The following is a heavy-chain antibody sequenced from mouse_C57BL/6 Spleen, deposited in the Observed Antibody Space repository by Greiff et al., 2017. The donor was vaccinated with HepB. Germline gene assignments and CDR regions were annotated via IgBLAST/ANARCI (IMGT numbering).Heavy chain of an antibody. J-gene: IGHJ1*03. D-gene: IGHD1-1*01. Sequence: EVMLVESGEGLVKPGGSLKLSCAASGFTFSSYAMSWVRQTPEKRLEWVAYISSGGDYIYYADTVKGRFTISRDNARNTLYLQMSSLKSEDTAMYYCTRGGYGSSHFDVWGTGTTVTVSS. CDR2: ISSGGDYI. V-gene: IGHV5-9-1*02. CDR1: GFTFSSYA. CDR3: TRGGYGSSHFDV.